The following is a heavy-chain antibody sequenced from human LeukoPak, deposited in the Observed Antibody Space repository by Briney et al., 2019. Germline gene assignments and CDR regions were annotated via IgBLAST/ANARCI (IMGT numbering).Heavy chain of an antibody. D-gene: IGHD3-16*01. Sequence: GGSLRLSCAASGFTFSSYWMSWVRQAPGKGLEWVANIKQDGSEKYYVDSVKGRFTISRDNAKNSLYLQMNSLRAEDTAVYYCAREGGWGHPYNWFDPWGQGTLVTVSS. CDR1: GFTFSSYW. V-gene: IGHV3-7*01. CDR2: IKQDGSEK. J-gene: IGHJ5*02. CDR3: AREGGWGHPYNWFDP.